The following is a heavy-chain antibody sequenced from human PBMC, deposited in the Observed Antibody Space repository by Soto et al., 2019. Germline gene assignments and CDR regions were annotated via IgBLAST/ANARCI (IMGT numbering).Heavy chain of an antibody. J-gene: IGHJ4*02. CDR3: ARDAGGGTGSYYRYFDH. V-gene: IGHV4-31*03. Sequence: QVHLQESGPGLVKPSQTLSLTCTVSGASISVHTYYWSWVRQLPGKGLESIGHIYNTGSTYYTPSLKSRVTISLDTSKNQFSLKLNSVTAADTAVYYCARDAGGGTGSYYRYFDHWGQGILVTVSS. CDR1: GASISVHTYY. CDR2: IYNTGST. D-gene: IGHD3-10*01.